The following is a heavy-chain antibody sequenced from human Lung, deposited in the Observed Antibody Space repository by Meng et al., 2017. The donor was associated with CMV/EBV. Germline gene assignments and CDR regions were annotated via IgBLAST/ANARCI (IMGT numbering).Heavy chain of an antibody. V-gene: IGHV1-69*05. J-gene: IGHJ4*02. Sequence: XVXVSXXASGGTFSSYAISWVRQAPGQGLEWMGGIIPIFGTANYAQKFQGRVTITTDESTSTAYMELSSLRSEDTAVYYCARDRGTIFGVDFDYWGQGTXVTVSS. CDR1: GGTFSSYA. CDR3: ARDRGTIFGVDFDY. D-gene: IGHD3-3*01. CDR2: IIPIFGTA.